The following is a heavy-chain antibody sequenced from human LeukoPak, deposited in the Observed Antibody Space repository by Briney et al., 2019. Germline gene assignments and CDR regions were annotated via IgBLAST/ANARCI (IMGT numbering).Heavy chain of an antibody. V-gene: IGHV4-59*11. CDR3: ARDPRDGYTFDY. Sequence: SSETLSLTCSVSGGSISSHHWSWIRQPPGKGLEWIGEIYHSGSTNYNPSLKSRVTISVDKSKSQFSLKLSSVTAADTAVYYCARDPRDGYTFDYWGQGTLVTVSS. CDR2: IYHSGST. J-gene: IGHJ4*02. CDR1: GGSISSHH. D-gene: IGHD5-24*01.